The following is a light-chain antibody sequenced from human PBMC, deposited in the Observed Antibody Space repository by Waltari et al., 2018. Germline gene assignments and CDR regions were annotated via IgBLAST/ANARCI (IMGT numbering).Light chain of an antibody. V-gene: IGKV1-12*01. Sequence: DIQMTQSPSSVSASVGDTVTLTCRTSQGISNWVAWYQQKPGKAPNLLIYGASSLQSGVPPRFSGSGSGTDFTLTISGLQPEDFAKYFCQQTNSFPWTFGQGTKVEVK. CDR3: QQTNSFPWT. J-gene: IGKJ1*01. CDR2: GAS. CDR1: QGISNW.